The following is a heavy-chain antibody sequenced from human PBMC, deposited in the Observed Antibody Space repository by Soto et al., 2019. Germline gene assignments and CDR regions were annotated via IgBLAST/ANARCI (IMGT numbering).Heavy chain of an antibody. CDR3: VRVLASGYSSSWSLDY. Sequence: QVPLQESGPGLVKPSESLSLTCTVSGGSINSGDYYWSWIRQHPGKGLEWIGHIYFTGNTFYIPSLKSRVSISLDTPKNQFSLNLSSVTAADTAIYYCVRVLASGYSSSWSLDYWGQGTLVTVSS. D-gene: IGHD6-13*01. CDR1: GGSINSGDYY. J-gene: IGHJ4*02. V-gene: IGHV4-31*03. CDR2: IYFTGNT.